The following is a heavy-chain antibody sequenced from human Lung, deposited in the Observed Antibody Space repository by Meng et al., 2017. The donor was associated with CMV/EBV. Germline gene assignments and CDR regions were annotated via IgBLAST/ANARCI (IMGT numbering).Heavy chain of an antibody. CDR1: GFTFSTYD. V-gene: IGHV3-23*01. D-gene: IGHD2-2*01. CDR2: ISGSGLTT. Sequence: GGSLRLXXAASGFTFSTYDMSWVRQAPGKGLEWVSGISGSGLTTYYADSVKGRFTISRDDSTNTLYLQMDSLRAEDTALYYCAKFPRHLYCSTTSCFLDYCGQAXLVIFSS. CDR3: AKFPRHLYCSTTSCFLDY. J-gene: IGHJ4*02.